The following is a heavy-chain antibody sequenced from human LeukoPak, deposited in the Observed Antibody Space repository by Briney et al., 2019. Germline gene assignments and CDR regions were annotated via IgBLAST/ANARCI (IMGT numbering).Heavy chain of an antibody. CDR3: AELGITMIGGV. CDR2: ISGSGGNT. CDR1: GFTFSSYA. Sequence: GGSLRLSCATSGFTFSSYAMSWVRQAPGKGLEWVSSISGSGGNTYYADSVKGRFTISRDNAKNSLYLQMNSLRAEDTAVYYCAELGITMIGGVWGKGTTVTISS. J-gene: IGHJ6*04. V-gene: IGHV3-23*01. D-gene: IGHD3-10*02.